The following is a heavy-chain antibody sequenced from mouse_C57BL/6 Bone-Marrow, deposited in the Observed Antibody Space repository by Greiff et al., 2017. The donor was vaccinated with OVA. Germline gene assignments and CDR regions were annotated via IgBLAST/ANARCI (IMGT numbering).Heavy chain of an antibody. D-gene: IGHD2-4*01. CDR3: ARVESRLRRGYYAMDY. Sequence: VQRVESGGDLVKPGGSLKLSCAASGFTFSSYGMSWVRQTPDKRLEWVATISSGGSYTYYPDSVKGRFTISRDNAKNTLYLQMSSLKSEDTAMYYCARVESRLRRGYYAMDYWGQGTSVTVSS. J-gene: IGHJ4*01. CDR1: GFTFSSYG. V-gene: IGHV5-6*01. CDR2: ISSGGSYT.